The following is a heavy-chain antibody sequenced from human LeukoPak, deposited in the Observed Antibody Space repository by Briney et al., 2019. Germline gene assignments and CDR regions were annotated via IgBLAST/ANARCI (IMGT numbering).Heavy chain of an antibody. D-gene: IGHD3-9*01. CDR3: ARGGAVLRYFDWLTTQLDY. CDR1: GFTFSSYW. Sequence: GWSLRLSCAASGFTFSSYWMSWVRPAPGKGLEWVANIKKDGSEKYYVDSVKGRFTISRDNAKNSLYLQMNSLRAEDTAVYYCARGGAVLRYFDWLTTQLDYGGQGTLVTVSS. CDR2: IKKDGSEK. J-gene: IGHJ4*02. V-gene: IGHV3-7*03.